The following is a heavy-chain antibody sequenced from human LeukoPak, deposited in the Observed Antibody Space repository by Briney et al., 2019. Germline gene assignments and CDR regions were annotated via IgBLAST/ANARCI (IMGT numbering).Heavy chain of an antibody. CDR1: GFTFSSYE. Sequence: GGSLRLSCAASGFTFSSYEMNWVRQAPGKGLEWVSYISSSGSTIYYADSVKGRFTISRDNAKNSLYLQMNSLGAEDTAVYYCARVDNRGSGNAFDIWGQGTMVTVSS. V-gene: IGHV3-48*03. D-gene: IGHD1-14*01. CDR3: ARVDNRGSGNAFDI. J-gene: IGHJ3*02. CDR2: ISSSGSTI.